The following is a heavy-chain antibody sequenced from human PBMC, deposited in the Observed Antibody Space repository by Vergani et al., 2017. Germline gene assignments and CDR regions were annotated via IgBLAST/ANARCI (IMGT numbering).Heavy chain of an antibody. CDR1: GFTFSSYA. V-gene: IGHV3-30*04. CDR3: AREAYYGGSGSYYKWEGYFDY. D-gene: IGHD3-10*01. Sequence: VQLVESGGGLVKPGGSLRLSCAASGFTFSSYAMHWVRQAPGKGLEWVAVISYDGSNKYYADSVKGRFTISRDNSKNTLYLQMNSLRAEDTAVYYCAREAYYGGSGSYYKWEGYFDYWGQGTLVTVSS. J-gene: IGHJ4*02. CDR2: ISYDGSNK.